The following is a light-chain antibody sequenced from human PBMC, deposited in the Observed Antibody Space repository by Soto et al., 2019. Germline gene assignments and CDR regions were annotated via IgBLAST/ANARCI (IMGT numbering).Light chain of an antibody. CDR1: QDLRTY. CDR2: GAS. J-gene: IGKJ2*01. CDR3: QKYNSVPQT. V-gene: IGKV1-27*01. Sequence: DIQMTQSPSSLSASVVNRVTITCRASQDLRTYLAWYQQKQGKAPKLLIYGASTLQSGVSSRFSGSGSGTDFSLTISSLQPEDVATYFCQKYNSVPQTFGQGTKLEI.